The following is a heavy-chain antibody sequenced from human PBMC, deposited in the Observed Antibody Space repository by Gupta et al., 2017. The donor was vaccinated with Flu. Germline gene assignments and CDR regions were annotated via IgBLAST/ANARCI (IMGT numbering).Heavy chain of an antibody. CDR2: ISGSGGST. D-gene: IGHD2-2*01. J-gene: IGHJ4*02. V-gene: IGHV3-23*01. CDR3: AKDRGCSSTSCYSRLGDY. Sequence: KGLEWVSAISGSGGSTYYPDSVKGRFTISRDNSKNTLYLQMNSLRAEDTAVYYCAKDRGCSSTSCYSRLGDYWGQGTLVTGSS.